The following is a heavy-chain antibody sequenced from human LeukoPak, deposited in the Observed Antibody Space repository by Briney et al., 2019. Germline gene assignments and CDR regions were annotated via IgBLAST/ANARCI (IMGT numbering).Heavy chain of an antibody. V-gene: IGHV1-2*02. Sequence: ASVKVSCKASGYTFTGYYMHWVRQAPGQGLEWMGWINPNSGGTNYAQKFQGRVTMTRDTSISTAYMELSRLRSDDTAVYYCARCLGLIAAAAPTGRWGQGTLVTVSS. CDR3: ARCLGLIAAAAPTGR. D-gene: IGHD6-13*01. CDR2: INPNSGGT. CDR1: GYTFTGYY. J-gene: IGHJ4*02.